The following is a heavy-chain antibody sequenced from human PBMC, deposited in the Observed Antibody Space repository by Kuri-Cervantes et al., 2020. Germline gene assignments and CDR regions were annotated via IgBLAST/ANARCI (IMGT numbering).Heavy chain of an antibody. V-gene: IGHV4-61*02. CDR1: GGSVSSGSYY. CDR2: IYTSGST. D-gene: IGHD6-13*01. J-gene: IGHJ4*02. CDR3: ARTNAYYYSSSWQHDDS. Sequence: SETLSLTCTVSGGSVSSGSYYWSWIRQPAGKGLEWIGRIYTSGSTNYNPSLKSRVTISVDTSKNQFSLKLSSVTAADTAVYYCARTNAYYYSSSWQHDDSWGQGTLVTVSS.